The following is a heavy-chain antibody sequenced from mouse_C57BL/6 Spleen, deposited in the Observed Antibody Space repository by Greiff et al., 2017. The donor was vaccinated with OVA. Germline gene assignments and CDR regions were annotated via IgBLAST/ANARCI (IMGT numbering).Heavy chain of an antibody. CDR3: TTDGYYGRVDY. CDR1: GFNITDYY. V-gene: IGHV14-1*01. J-gene: IGHJ2*01. CDR2: IDPEDGDT. D-gene: IGHD2-3*01. Sequence: VQLQQSGAELVRPGASVKLSCTASGFNITDYYMHWVKQRPEQGLEWIGRIDPEDGDTEYAPKFQGKATMTADTSSNTAYLQLSSLTSEDTAVDYCTTDGYYGRVDYWGQGTTLTVSS.